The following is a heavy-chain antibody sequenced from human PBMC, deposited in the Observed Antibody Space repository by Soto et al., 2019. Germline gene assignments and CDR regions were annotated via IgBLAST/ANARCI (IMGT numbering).Heavy chain of an antibody. J-gene: IGHJ5*02. CDR2: ISAYNGNT. CDR3: VRGVLRYCSGGSCFAGLGWFDP. V-gene: IGHV1-18*01. CDR1: GYTFTSYG. D-gene: IGHD2-15*01. Sequence: QVQLVQSGAEVKKPGASVKVSCKASGYTFTSYGISWVRQAPGQGLEWMGWISAYNGNTNYAQKLPGSVPMNTATYTGTAVMDMSSVSADDTAVYFCVRGVLRYCSGGSCFAGLGWFDPWGQGALVTVSS.